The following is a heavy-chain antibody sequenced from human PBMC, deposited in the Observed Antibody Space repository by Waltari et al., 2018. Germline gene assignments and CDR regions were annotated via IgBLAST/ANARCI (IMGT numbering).Heavy chain of an antibody. CDR3: ARDVLRQYYYYGMDV. Sequence: EVQLVESGGGLVQPGGSLRLSCAASGFTVSSNYMSWVRQAPGKGLEWVSVIYSGGSTYYADSVKGRVTISRDNSKTTLYLQMNSLRAEDTAVYYCARDVLRQYYYYGMDVWGQGTTVTVSS. CDR1: GFTVSSNY. V-gene: IGHV3-66*01. J-gene: IGHJ6*02. D-gene: IGHD3-3*01. CDR2: IYSGGST.